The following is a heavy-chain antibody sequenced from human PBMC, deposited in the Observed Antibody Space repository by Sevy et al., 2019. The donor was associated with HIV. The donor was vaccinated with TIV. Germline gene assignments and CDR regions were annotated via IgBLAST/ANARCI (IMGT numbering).Heavy chain of an antibody. V-gene: IGHV3-21*01. J-gene: IGHJ3*02. D-gene: IGHD3-22*01. Sequence: GGSLRLSCAASGFTFSSYSMNWVRQAPGKGLEWVSSISSSSSYIYYVDSVKGRFTISGDNAENSRYLQMNSLRAEDTAVYYCARDAALSNYYDSSGYPNAFDIWGQGTMVTVSS. CDR1: GFTFSSYS. CDR3: ARDAALSNYYDSSGYPNAFDI. CDR2: ISSSSSYI.